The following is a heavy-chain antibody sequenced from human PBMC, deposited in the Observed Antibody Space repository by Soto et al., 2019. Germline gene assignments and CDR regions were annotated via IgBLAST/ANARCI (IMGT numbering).Heavy chain of an antibody. CDR3: GRLWSAAIYENYPSGTYDIGPQWFDP. CDR1: GYSFTSYW. V-gene: IGHV5-51*01. CDR2: IYPGDSDT. J-gene: IGHJ5*02. D-gene: IGHD3-10*01. Sequence: GESLKISCKGSGYSFTSYWIGWVRQMPGKGLEWMGIIYPGDSDTRYSPSFQGQVTMSADKSINTAYLQGSSLRASDSAMYYCGRLWSAAIYENYPSGTYDIGPQWFDPWGQGTPVTVSS.